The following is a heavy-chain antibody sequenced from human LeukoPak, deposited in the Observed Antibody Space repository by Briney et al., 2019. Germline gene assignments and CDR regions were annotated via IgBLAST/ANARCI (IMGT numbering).Heavy chain of an antibody. CDR2: IYPGDSDT. Sequence: PGESLKISCKGSGYNFTNYWIGWVRQMPGKGLEWMGIIYPGDSDTTYSPSFQGQVTISADKSISTASLQWSSLKASDTAMYYCGRRRDGYNYVGTGYWGQGTLVTVSS. V-gene: IGHV5-51*01. CDR3: GRRRDGYNYVGTGY. CDR1: GYNFTNYW. D-gene: IGHD5-24*01. J-gene: IGHJ4*02.